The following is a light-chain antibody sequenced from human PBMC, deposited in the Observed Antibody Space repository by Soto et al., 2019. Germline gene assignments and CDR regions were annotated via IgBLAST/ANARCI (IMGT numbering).Light chain of an antibody. CDR2: GAS. CDR3: QQYNKWPPQYT. CDR1: QSISSD. Sequence: EIVMTQSPATLSVSPWERATLSCRASQSISSDLAWYQQKPGQAPRLLIYGASTRATDIPARISGSGSGTDFTLTISSLQSEDFAVYYCQQYNKWPPQYTFGQGTKLEIK. V-gene: IGKV3-15*01. J-gene: IGKJ2*01.